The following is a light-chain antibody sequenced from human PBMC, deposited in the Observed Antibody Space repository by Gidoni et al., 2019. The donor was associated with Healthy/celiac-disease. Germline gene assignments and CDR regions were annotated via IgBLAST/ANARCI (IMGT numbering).Light chain of an antibody. Sequence: EIVLTQSPATLSLSPGERATLSCRASQSVSSYLAWYQQKLGQAPRLLIYDASNRATGIPARFSGSGSGTDFTLTISSLEPEDFAVYYCQQRSNWPPFFGPGTKVDIK. V-gene: IGKV3-11*01. CDR1: QSVSSY. CDR2: DAS. CDR3: QQRSNWPPF. J-gene: IGKJ3*01.